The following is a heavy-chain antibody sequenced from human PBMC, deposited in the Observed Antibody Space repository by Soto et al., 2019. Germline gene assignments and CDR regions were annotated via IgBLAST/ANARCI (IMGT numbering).Heavy chain of an antibody. Sequence: QVQLVESGGGVVQPGRSLRLSCAASGFTFSSYAMHWVRQAPGKGLEWVAVISYDGSNKYYADSVKGRFTISRDNSKNTLYLQMNSLRDEDTAVYYCARGGPIVVVPPDYWGQGTLVIVSS. J-gene: IGHJ4*02. CDR2: ISYDGSNK. CDR1: GFTFSSYA. D-gene: IGHD3-22*01. CDR3: ARGGPIVVVPPDY. V-gene: IGHV3-30-3*01.